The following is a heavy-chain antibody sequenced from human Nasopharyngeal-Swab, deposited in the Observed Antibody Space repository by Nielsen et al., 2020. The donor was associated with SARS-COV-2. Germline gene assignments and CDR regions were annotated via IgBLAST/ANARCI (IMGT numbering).Heavy chain of an antibody. V-gene: IGHV3-21*06. D-gene: IGHD6-19*01. CDR3: ARLPSAWGRRDFDY. CDR1: GFTFSTYS. CDR2: ISSSVSYI. J-gene: IGHJ4*02. Sequence: GESLKISCAASGFTFSTYSMIWVRQAPAKGLEWVSWISSSVSYIYYADSVKGRFTISRDNAKNALYLQMSSLRAEDTAVYYCARLPSAWGRRDFDYWDQGTLVTVSS.